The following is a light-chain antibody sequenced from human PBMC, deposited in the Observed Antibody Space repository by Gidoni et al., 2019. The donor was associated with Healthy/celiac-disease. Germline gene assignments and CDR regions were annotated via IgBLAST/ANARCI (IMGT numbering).Light chain of an antibody. Sequence: DIQMTQSPSSLSASVGDRVTITCRASQSISSYLNWYQQKPGKAPKLLIYAASSLQSGGPSRFSGSGSGTDFTLTISSLQPEDFATYYCQQSYSTLGLTFXGXTKVEIK. CDR3: QQSYSTLGLT. CDR2: AAS. V-gene: IGKV1-39*01. CDR1: QSISSY. J-gene: IGKJ4*01.